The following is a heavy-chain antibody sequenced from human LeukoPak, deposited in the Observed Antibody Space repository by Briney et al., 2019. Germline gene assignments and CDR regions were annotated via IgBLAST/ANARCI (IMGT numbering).Heavy chain of an antibody. V-gene: IGHV3-7*04. J-gene: IGHJ3*02. CDR3: ARLAYCGGDCADDAFDI. D-gene: IGHD2-21*02. Sequence: GGSLRLPCAASGFTFSSYWMSWVRQAPGKGLEWVANIKQDGSEKYYVDSVKGRFTISRDNAKNSLYLQMNSLRAEDTAVYYCARLAYCGGDCADDAFDIWGQGTMVTVSS. CDR1: GFTFSSYW. CDR2: IKQDGSEK.